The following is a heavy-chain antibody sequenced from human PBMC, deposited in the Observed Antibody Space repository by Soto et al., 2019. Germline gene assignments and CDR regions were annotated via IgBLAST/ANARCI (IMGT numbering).Heavy chain of an antibody. CDR3: TRAHYDSSGDYPPVFAY. D-gene: IGHD3-22*01. CDR2: LYSGGST. Sequence: EVQLVESGGGLIQPGGSLRLSCAASGFTVTSNYMSWVRQAPRKGLEWVSILYSGGSTHYADSVKGRFTISRDNSKNTLYLQMDSLRAEDTAVYYCTRAHYDSSGDYPPVFAYWGQGTRVIVSS. CDR1: GFTVTSNY. V-gene: IGHV3-53*01. J-gene: IGHJ4*02.